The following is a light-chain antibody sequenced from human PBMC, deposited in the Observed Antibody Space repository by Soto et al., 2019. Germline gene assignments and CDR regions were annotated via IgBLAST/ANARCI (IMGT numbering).Light chain of an antibody. J-gene: IGLJ2*01. CDR3: SSYTTSSTV. CDR1: SSDVGSYTS. V-gene: IGLV2-14*03. CDR2: DVR. Sequence: QSALTQPASVSGSPGQSITISCTGASSDVGSYTSVSWYQHHPGKAPKLIIYDVRNRPSGLSDHFSGSKSGNTASLTISGLQAEDEADYYCSSYTTSSTVFGGGTKVTVL.